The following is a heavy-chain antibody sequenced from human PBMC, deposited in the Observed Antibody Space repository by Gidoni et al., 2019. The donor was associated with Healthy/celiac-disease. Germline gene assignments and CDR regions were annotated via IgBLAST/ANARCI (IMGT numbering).Heavy chain of an antibody. CDR2: IYYSGST. D-gene: IGHD3-10*01. V-gene: IGHV4-59*01. J-gene: IGHJ4*02. CDR1: GGSISSYY. CDR3: ARERRITMVRGVIDY. Sequence: QVQLQESGPGLVKPSETLSLTCTVSGGSISSYYWSWIRQPPGKGLEWIGYIYYSGSTNYNPSLKIRVTISVDTSKNQFSLKLSSVTAADTAVYYCARERRITMVRGVIDYWGQGTLVTVSS.